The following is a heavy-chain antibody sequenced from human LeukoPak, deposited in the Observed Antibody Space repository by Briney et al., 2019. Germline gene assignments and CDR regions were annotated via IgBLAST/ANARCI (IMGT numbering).Heavy chain of an antibody. CDR3: ASQYSSSVDY. Sequence: GGSLRLSCAASGFTFSSYEMNWVRQAPGKGLEWVSYISSSGSTIYYADSVKGRFTISRDISKNTLHLQMNSLRAEDTAVYYCASQYSSSVDYWGQGTLVTVSS. CDR1: GFTFSSYE. CDR2: ISSSGSTI. V-gene: IGHV3-48*03. D-gene: IGHD6-6*01. J-gene: IGHJ4*02.